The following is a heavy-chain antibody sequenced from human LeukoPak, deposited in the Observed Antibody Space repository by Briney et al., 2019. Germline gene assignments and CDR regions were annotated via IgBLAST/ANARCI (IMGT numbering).Heavy chain of an antibody. CDR2: IIPIFGTA. V-gene: IGHV1-69*13. J-gene: IGHJ4*02. CDR3: ARSLVLRYFDWLLGNFDY. Sequence: ASVKVSCKASGGTFSSYAISWVRQAPGQGLEWMGGIIPIFGTANYAQKFQGRVTITADESTSTAYMELSSLRSEDTAVYYCARSLVLRYFDWLLGNFDYWGQGTLVTVSS. CDR1: GGTFSSYA. D-gene: IGHD3-9*01.